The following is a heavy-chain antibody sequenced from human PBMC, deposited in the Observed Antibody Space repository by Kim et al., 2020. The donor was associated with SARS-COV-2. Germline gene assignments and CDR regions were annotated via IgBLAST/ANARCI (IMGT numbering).Heavy chain of an antibody. V-gene: IGHV3-73*01. CDR3: TTGEKPAF. CDR2: IRSRANNYAT. J-gene: IGHJ4*02. Sequence: GGSLRLSCATSGFTFSVSALYWVRQASGKGLEWVGAIRSRANNYATAYGASMQGRFTISRDDSLNTAYLEMNNLRTEDTAMYFCTTGEKPAFWGRGTLVTVSS. D-gene: IGHD3-10*01. CDR1: GFTFSVSA.